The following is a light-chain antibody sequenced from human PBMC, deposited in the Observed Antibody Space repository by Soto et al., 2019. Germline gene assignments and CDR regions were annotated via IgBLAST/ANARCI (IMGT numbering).Light chain of an antibody. J-gene: IGKJ2*01. CDR1: QDISNY. V-gene: IGKV1-33*01. CDR2: DAS. Sequence: DIPMTQSPSSLSASVGDRVTITCQASQDISNYLNWYQQKPGKAPKLLIYDASNLETGVPSRFSGSGSGPEFTFTISSLQPEDIATYYCQQYDNLPRTFGQGTKLEIK. CDR3: QQYDNLPRT.